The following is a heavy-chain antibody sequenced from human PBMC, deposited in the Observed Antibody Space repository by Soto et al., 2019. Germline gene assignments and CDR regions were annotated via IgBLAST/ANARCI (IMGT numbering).Heavy chain of an antibody. J-gene: IGHJ6*03. D-gene: IGHD3-10*01. CDR1: GYTFTSYD. CDR3: ARGVMVRGVIINWGRGYYYYMDA. CDR2: MNPNSGNT. V-gene: IGHV1-8*01. Sequence: ASVKVSCKASGYTFTSYDINWVRQATGQGLEWMGWMNPNSGNTGYAQKFQGRVTMTRNTSISIAYMELSSLRSEDTAVYYCARGVMVRGVIINWGRGYYYYMDARGKGTTVTVSS.